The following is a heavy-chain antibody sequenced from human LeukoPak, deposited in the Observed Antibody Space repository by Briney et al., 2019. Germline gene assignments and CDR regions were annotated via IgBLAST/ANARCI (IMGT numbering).Heavy chain of an antibody. J-gene: IGHJ5*02. Sequence: ASVKVSCKVSGYTLTELSMHWVRQAPGKGLEWMGGFDPEDGETIYAQKLQGRVTMTTDTSTSTAYMELRSLRSDDTAVYYCARVPLGYCSSTSCPRGDWFDPWGQGTLVTVSS. V-gene: IGHV1-24*01. CDR3: ARVPLGYCSSTSCPRGDWFDP. D-gene: IGHD2-2*01. CDR1: GYTLTELS. CDR2: FDPEDGET.